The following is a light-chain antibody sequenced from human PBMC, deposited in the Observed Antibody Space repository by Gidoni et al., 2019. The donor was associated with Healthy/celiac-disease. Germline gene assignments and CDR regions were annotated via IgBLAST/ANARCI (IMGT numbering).Light chain of an antibody. CDR3: QQSYSTPRT. Sequence: DIQMTQSPSSLSASVGDRVTITCRASQSISSYLNGYQQKPGKAHKLLIYAASSLQSGVPSRFSGSGSGTYFTLTISSLQPEDFATYYCQQSYSTPRTFGQGTKLEIK. CDR2: AAS. V-gene: IGKV1-39*01. CDR1: QSISSY. J-gene: IGKJ2*01.